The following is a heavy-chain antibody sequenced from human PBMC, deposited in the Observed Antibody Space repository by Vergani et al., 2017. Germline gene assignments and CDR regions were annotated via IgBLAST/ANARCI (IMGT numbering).Heavy chain of an antibody. Sequence: EVQLVESGGGLVQPGGSLRLSCAASGFTFSSYWMSWVRQAPGKGLEWVANIKQDGSEKYYVDSVKGRFTISRDNAKNSLYLQMNSLRAEDTAVYYCARDMYSSSSMGYFDYWGQGTLVTVSS. D-gene: IGHD6-6*01. V-gene: IGHV3-7*01. CDR2: IKQDGSEK. CDR1: GFTFSSYW. CDR3: ARDMYSSSSMGYFDY. J-gene: IGHJ4*02.